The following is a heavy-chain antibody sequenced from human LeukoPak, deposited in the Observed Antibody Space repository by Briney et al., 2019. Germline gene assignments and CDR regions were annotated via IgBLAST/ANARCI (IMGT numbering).Heavy chain of an antibody. Sequence: PGGSLRLSCVGSGGSLTSYAESWVRQAPGKGLEWVSGMTGGGTTYYADSVKGRFVISRDNSKNTVYLQMNSLRAEDTALYFCAKDKIVGDGRWDFDYWGQGTLVTVSS. J-gene: IGHJ4*02. D-gene: IGHD3-10*01. CDR2: MTGGGTT. CDR3: AKDKIVGDGRWDFDY. V-gene: IGHV3-23*01. CDR1: GGSLTSYA.